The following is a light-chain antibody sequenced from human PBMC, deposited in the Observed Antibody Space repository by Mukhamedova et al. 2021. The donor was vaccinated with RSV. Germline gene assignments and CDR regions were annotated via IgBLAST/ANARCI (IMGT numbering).Light chain of an antibody. J-gene: IGKJ4*01. CDR3: QQDACSLAVT. V-gene: IGKV3-20*01. CDR2: GAS. Sequence: GQPPRLLIYGASSRATGVPDRFSGSWSGTDFTLTISRLEPASSSDYFCQQDACSLAVTFGGGTKVGIK.